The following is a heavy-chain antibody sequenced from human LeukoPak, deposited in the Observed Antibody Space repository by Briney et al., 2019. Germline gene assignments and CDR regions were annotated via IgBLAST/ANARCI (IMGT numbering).Heavy chain of an antibody. V-gene: IGHV4-59*11. CDR3: ARKTTTLGPFDY. Sequence: XXXTXXGXXIXSHYWXWIRQPPGKGLEWIGYIYYSGSTNYNPSLKSRVTISVDTSKNQFSLRLSSVTAADTAVYYCARKTTTLGPFDYWGQGTLVXVS. D-gene: IGHD1-14*01. CDR2: IYYSGST. CDR1: GXXIXSHY. J-gene: IGHJ4*02.